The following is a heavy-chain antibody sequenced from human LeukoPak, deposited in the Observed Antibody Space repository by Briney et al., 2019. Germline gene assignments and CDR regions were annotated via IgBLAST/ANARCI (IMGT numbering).Heavy chain of an antibody. CDR1: GGSISSSNW. D-gene: IGHD6-19*01. J-gene: IGHJ4*02. CDR3: ARGTTDSSGNFDY. V-gene: IGHV4-4*02. Sequence: SSGTLSLTCAVSGGSISSSNWWSWVRQPPGKGLEWIGEIYHSGSTNYNPSLKSRVTISVDKSKNQFSLKLSSVTAADTAVYYCARGTTDSSGNFDYWGQGTLVTVSS. CDR2: IYHSGST.